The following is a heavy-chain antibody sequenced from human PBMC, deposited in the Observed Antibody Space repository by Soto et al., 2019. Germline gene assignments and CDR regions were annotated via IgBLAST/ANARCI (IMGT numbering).Heavy chain of an antibody. D-gene: IGHD3-10*01. V-gene: IGHV3-53*01. Sequence: EVQLVESGGGLIQAGGSLRLSCEAFGFTVSTNYMSWVRQTPGKGLEWVSVFYSGGSTFYADSVKGRFTISRDNSRNTLDLQMRSLRAEDTAVYYCARGFPSMTYYGEYYFDYWWQRTLVTVSS. CDR1: GFTVSTNY. J-gene: IGHJ4*02. CDR3: ARGFPSMTYYGEYYFDY. CDR2: FYSGGST.